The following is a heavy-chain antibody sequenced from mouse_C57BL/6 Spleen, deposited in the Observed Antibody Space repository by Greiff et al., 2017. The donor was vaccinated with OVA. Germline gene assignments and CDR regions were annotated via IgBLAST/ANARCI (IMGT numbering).Heavy chain of an antibody. D-gene: IGHD1-1*01. V-gene: IGHV5-4*01. CDR3: ATGATVPYYFDY. CDR2: ISDGGSYT. Sequence: EVQGVESGGGLVKPGGSLKLSCAASGFTFSSYAMSWVRQTPEKRLEWVATISDGGSYTYYPDNVKGRFTISRDNAKNNLYLQMSHLKSEDTAMYYCATGATVPYYFDYWGQGTTLTVSS. CDR1: GFTFSSYA. J-gene: IGHJ2*01.